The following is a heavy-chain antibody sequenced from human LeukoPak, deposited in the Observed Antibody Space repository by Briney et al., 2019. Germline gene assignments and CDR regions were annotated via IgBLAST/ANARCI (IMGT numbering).Heavy chain of an antibody. CDR2: IYYSGST. CDR1: GGSISSYY. J-gene: IGHJ5*02. D-gene: IGHD3-22*01. V-gene: IGHV4-59*12. Sequence: PSETLSLTCTVSGGSISSYYWSWIRQPPGKGLEWIGYIYYSGSTNYNPSLKSRVTISVDTSKNQFPLKLSSVTAADTAVYYCARCYDSSGYNWFDPWGQGTLVTVSS. CDR3: ARCYDSSGYNWFDP.